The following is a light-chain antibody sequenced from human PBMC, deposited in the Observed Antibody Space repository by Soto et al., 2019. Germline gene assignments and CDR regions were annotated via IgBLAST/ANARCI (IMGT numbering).Light chain of an antibody. CDR1: QTISTW. CDR3: QQSYSTRWT. V-gene: IGKV1-39*01. Sequence: DIQMTQPPSTLSASEGDRVTITCRASQTISTWLAWYQQRPGKAPKLLIYAASSLQSGVPSRFSGSGSGTDFTLTISSLQPEDFATYYCQQSYSTRWTFGQGTKVDIK. J-gene: IGKJ1*01. CDR2: AAS.